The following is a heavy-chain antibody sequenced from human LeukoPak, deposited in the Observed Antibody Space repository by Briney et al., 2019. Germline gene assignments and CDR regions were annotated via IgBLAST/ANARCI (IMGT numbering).Heavy chain of an antibody. J-gene: IGHJ4*01. V-gene: IGHV3-11*01. D-gene: IGHD6-19*01. CDR3: AKGIYSSGWSYFDY. CDR2: INIGGTNT. Sequence: PGGSLRLSCAASGFTFNDYYMSWIRQAPGKGLEWLSYINIGGTNTHYADSVKGRFTISRDNAKKSLYLEMNNLRAEDTAVYYCAKGIYSSGWSYFDYWGHGTLVTVSS. CDR1: GFTFNDYY.